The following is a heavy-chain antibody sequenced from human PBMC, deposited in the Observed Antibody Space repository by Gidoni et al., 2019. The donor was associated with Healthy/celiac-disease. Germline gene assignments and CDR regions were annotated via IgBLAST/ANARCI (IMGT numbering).Heavy chain of an antibody. CDR3: AKDTSYYDSSGYHIDY. CDR1: GFTFDDYA. Sequence: EVQLVESGGGLVQPGRSLRLACAASGFTFDDYAMPWVRQAPGKGLEWVSGISWNSGSIGYADSVKGRFTISRDNAKNSLYLQMNSLRAEDTALYYCAKDTSYYDSSGYHIDYWGQGTLVTVSS. CDR2: ISWNSGSI. D-gene: IGHD3-22*01. J-gene: IGHJ4*02. V-gene: IGHV3-9*01.